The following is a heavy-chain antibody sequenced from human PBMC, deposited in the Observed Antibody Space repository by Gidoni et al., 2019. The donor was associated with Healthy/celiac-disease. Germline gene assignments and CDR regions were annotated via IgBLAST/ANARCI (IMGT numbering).Heavy chain of an antibody. CDR1: GYTFTSYG. CDR3: ARESAYYGSGSYYNEDPFDY. J-gene: IGHJ4*02. D-gene: IGHD3-10*01. V-gene: IGHV1-18*01. CDR2: ISAYNGNT. Sequence: QVQLVQSGAEVKKPGASVKVSCKASGYTFTSYGISWVRQAPGQGLEWMGWISAYNGNTNYAQKLQGRVTMTTDTSTSTAYMELRSLRSDDTAVYYCARESAYYGSGSYYNEDPFDYWGQGTLVTVSS.